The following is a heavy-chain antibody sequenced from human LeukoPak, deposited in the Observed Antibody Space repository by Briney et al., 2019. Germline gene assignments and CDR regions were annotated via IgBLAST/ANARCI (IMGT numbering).Heavy chain of an antibody. CDR3: AKQLGYCSDGSCYFPY. CDR2: ISNNGGYT. V-gene: IGHV3-23*01. Sequence: GGSLRLSCAASGFTFSSYAMSWVRQAPGKGLEWVSTISNNGGYTYYADSVQGRFAISRDNSKSTLCLQMNSLRTEDTAVYYCAKQLGYCSDGSCYFPYWGQGTLVTVSS. J-gene: IGHJ4*02. D-gene: IGHD2-15*01. CDR1: GFTFSSYA.